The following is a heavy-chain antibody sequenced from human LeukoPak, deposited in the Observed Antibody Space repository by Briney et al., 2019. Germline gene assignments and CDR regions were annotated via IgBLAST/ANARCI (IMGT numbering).Heavy chain of an antibody. J-gene: IGHJ4*02. CDR1: GDSTTAYY. D-gene: IGHD5-24*01. CDR2: IYYTGST. Sequence: SETLSLTCSVSGDSTTAYYWSWIRQSPGKGLEWVGYIYYTGSTDYNPSLKSRVTISVDTSKNQFSLRLSSVTAADSAVYYCARINRDGYNMVFDYWGQGTLVTVSS. V-gene: IGHV4-59*01. CDR3: ARINRDGYNMVFDY.